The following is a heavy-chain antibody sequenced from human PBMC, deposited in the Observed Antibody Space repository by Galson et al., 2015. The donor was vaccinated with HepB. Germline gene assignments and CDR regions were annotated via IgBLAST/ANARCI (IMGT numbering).Heavy chain of an antibody. CDR1: GFTFSNCA. CDR3: AKGLVPYIAPINAFHI. CDR2: ISGSGGST. Sequence: SLRLSCAASGFTFSNCALSGVRQAPGRGLDWVSTISGSGGSTYYADSVKGHFTISRDNSKNTLYLQMNSLRAEDTAIYYCAKGLVPYIAPINAFHIWGQGTMVSVSS. J-gene: IGHJ3*02. V-gene: IGHV3-23*01. D-gene: IGHD6-13*01.